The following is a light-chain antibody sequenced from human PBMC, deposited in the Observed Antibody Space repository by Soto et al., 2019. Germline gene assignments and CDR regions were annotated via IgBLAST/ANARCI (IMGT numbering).Light chain of an antibody. Sequence: EIVMTQSPATLSVSPGERATLSCRASQTVSSNLVWYQQKPGQAPRVLIYGASIRATGIPARFSGSGSGTEFHLTISSLQSEDFAVYHCQQYYSWPRTFGQGTKVEI. CDR3: QQYYSWPRT. CDR1: QTVSSN. J-gene: IGKJ1*01. CDR2: GAS. V-gene: IGKV3-15*01.